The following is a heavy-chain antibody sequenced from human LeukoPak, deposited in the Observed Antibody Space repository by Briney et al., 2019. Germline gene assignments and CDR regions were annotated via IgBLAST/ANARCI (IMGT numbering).Heavy chain of an antibody. V-gene: IGHV1-2*02. J-gene: IGHJ3*02. Sequence: ASVTVSCKASGYTFTDYYILWVRQAPGLGPEGMGWINPNSGGTNYAQNFKGRVTMTRDTSISTAYMEVNSLTSDDTAVYYCARDLPKTGYVGALDIWGQGTMVTVSS. D-gene: IGHD5-12*01. CDR2: INPNSGGT. CDR1: GYTFTDYY. CDR3: ARDLPKTGYVGALDI.